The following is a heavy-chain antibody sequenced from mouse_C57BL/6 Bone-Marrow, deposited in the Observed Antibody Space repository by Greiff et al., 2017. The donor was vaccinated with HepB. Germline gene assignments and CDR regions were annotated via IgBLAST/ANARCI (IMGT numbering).Heavy chain of an antibody. CDR3: ARGGDYGSRHYWYFDV. V-gene: IGHV1-59*01. D-gene: IGHD1-1*01. J-gene: IGHJ1*03. Sequence: QVQLQQPGAELVRPGTSVKLSCKASGYTFTSYWMHWVKQRPGQGLEWIGVIDPSDSYTNYNQKFKGKATLTVDTSSSTAYMQLSSLTSEDSAVYYCARGGDYGSRHYWYFDVWGTGTTVTVSS. CDR1: GYTFTSYW. CDR2: IDPSDSYT.